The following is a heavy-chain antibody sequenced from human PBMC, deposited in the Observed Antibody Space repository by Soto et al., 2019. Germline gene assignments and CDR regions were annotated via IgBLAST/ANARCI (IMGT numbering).Heavy chain of an antibody. Sequence: QVQLVESGGGVVQPGRSLRLSCAASGFTFSSYGMHWVRQAPGKGLEWVAVISYDGSNKYYADSVKGRFTISRDNSKNPLYLQTNSPRAEHTAKYYCAKEAPGRGSGSYYPDYWGQGTAVTVS. CDR3: AKEAPGRGSGSYYPDY. CDR2: ISYDGSNK. V-gene: IGHV3-30*18. J-gene: IGHJ4*02. D-gene: IGHD3-10*01. CDR1: GFTFSSYG.